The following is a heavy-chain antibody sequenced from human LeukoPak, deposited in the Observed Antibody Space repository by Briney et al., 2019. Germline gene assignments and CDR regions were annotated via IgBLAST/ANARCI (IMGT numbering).Heavy chain of an antibody. CDR3: VRGTGY. V-gene: IGHV3-64D*06. Sequence: GGPLRLSCSVSGFTFSTYVMHWVRQAPGKGLEYVSAISSNGDNTYYADSVKGRFTISRDNSKNTLYLQMSSLRPDDTAVCFCVRGTGYWGQGTLVTVSS. CDR2: ISSNGDNT. J-gene: IGHJ4*02. CDR1: GFTFSTYV.